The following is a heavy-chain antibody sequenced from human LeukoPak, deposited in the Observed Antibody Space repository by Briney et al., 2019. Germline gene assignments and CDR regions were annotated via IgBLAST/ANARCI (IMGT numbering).Heavy chain of an antibody. Sequence: GGSLRLSCAASGFTFDDYGMSWVRQAPGKGLEWVSGLNWNGGSTGYADSVKGRFTISRDNAKNSLYLQMNSLRAEDTALYYCARPRGYDFWSGFEYWGQGTLVTVSS. CDR1: GFTFDDYG. CDR3: ARPRGYDFWSGFEY. V-gene: IGHV3-20*04. D-gene: IGHD3-3*01. J-gene: IGHJ4*02. CDR2: LNWNGGST.